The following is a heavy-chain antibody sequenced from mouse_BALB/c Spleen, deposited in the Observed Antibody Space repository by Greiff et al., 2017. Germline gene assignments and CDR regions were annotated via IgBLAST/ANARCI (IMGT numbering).Heavy chain of an antibody. CDR2: INPYNDGT. V-gene: IGHV1-14*01. CDR3: ARENWDGQVMDY. Sequence: EVKLVESGPELVKPGASVKMSCKASGYTFTSYVMHWVKQKPGQGLEWIGYINPYNDGTKYNEKFKGKATLTSDKSSSTAYMELSSLTSEDSAVYYCARENWDGQVMDYWGQGTSVTVSS. CDR1: GYTFTSYV. J-gene: IGHJ4*01. D-gene: IGHD4-1*01.